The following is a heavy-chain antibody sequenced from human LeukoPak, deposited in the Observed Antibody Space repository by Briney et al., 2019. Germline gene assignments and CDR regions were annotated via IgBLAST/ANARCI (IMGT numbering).Heavy chain of an antibody. CDR2: IIPIFGTT. J-gene: IGHJ6*03. CDR3: VRAVTEIYYYMDV. V-gene: IGHV1-69*06. Sequence: ASVKVSCKASGGTFNTYAISWVRQAPGQGLEWMGGIIPIFGTTNYAQKFQGRVTITADTSTSTAYMELSSLRSEDTAVYYCVRAVTEIYYYMDVWGKGTTVTVSS. CDR1: GGTFNTYA. D-gene: IGHD3-16*01.